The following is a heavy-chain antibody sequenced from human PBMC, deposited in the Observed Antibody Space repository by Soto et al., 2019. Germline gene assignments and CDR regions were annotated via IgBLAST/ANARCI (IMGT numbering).Heavy chain of an antibody. CDR3: ARPGIPAANGGWLDT. D-gene: IGHD2-2*01. CDR1: GFTFISYW. Sequence: PGGSLDLSSAASGFTFISYWMNWVRQAPGKGLEWVANIKQDGSEMHYVDSVRGRFTISRDNAKNSLFLQMNSLRAEDTAVYYCARPGIPAANGGWLDTWGQGTLVTVSS. V-gene: IGHV3-7*03. CDR2: IKQDGSEM. J-gene: IGHJ5*02.